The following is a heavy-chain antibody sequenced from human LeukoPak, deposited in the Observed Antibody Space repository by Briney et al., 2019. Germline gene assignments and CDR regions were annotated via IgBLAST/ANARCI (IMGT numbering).Heavy chain of an antibody. V-gene: IGHV4-34*01. CDR2: INHSGST. D-gene: IGHD5-12*01. CDR3: ARGWTDPLIVATTYYYYYMDV. Sequence: KSSETLSLTCAVYGGSFSGYYWSWIRQPPGKGLEWIGEINHSGSTNYNPSLKSRVTISVDTFKNQFSLELSSVTAADTAVYYCARGWTDPLIVATTYYYYYMDVWGKGTTVTVSS. CDR1: GGSFSGYY. J-gene: IGHJ6*03.